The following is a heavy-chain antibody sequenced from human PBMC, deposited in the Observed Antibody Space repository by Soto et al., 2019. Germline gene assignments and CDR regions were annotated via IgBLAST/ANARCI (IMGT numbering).Heavy chain of an antibody. Sequence: EVQLVESGGGLVQPGGSLRLSCAASGFTFSSYAMHWVRQAPGKGLEYVSAISSNGGSTYYANSVKGRFTISRDNSKNTLYLQMGSLRAEDMAVYYCARAYYYGSGSGAFDIWGQGTMVTVSS. J-gene: IGHJ3*02. V-gene: IGHV3-64*01. CDR3: ARAYYYGSGSGAFDI. CDR2: ISSNGGST. CDR1: GFTFSSYA. D-gene: IGHD3-10*01.